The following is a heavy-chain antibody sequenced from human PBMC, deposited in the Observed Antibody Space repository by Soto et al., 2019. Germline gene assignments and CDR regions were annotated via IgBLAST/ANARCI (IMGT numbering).Heavy chain of an antibody. CDR1: GFTFSNFA. Sequence: QVQLVESGGGVGQPGRSLRLSCAASGFTFSNFALHWVRQAPGKGLEWVAVISYDGSNEYYADSLKGRFTISRDNSKNTLYLQMSSLRVEDTAVYYCASTLIRGVITTYFDYWGQGTLVTVSS. CDR3: ASTLIRGVITTYFDY. V-gene: IGHV3-30-3*01. D-gene: IGHD3-10*01. CDR2: ISYDGSNE. J-gene: IGHJ4*02.